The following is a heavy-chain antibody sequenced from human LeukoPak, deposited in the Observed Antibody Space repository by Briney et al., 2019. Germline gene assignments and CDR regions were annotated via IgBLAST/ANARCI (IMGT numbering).Heavy chain of an antibody. CDR2: ISGSGGST. Sequence: GGSLRLSCAASGFTFSSYAMSWVRQAPGKGLEWVSAISGSGGSTYYADSVKGRFTISRDNSKNTLYLQMNSLRAEDTAVYYCAKAVCSGGSCYWGFDFDYWGQGTLITISS. J-gene: IGHJ4*02. CDR1: GFTFSSYA. V-gene: IGHV3-23*01. D-gene: IGHD2-15*01. CDR3: AKAVCSGGSCYWGFDFDY.